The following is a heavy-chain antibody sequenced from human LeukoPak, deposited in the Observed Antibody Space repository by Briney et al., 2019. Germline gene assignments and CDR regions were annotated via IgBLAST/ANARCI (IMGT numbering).Heavy chain of an antibody. CDR2: ISSSSSYI. Sequence: GGSLRLSCAASGFTFSSYSMNWVRQAPGKGLEWVSSISSSSSYIYYADSVKGRFTISRDNAKNSLYLQMNSLRAEDTAIYYCARGPYSSSWSAWFDPWGQGTLVTVSS. CDR1: GFTFSSYS. D-gene: IGHD6-13*01. J-gene: IGHJ5*02. V-gene: IGHV3-21*01. CDR3: ARGPYSSSWSAWFDP.